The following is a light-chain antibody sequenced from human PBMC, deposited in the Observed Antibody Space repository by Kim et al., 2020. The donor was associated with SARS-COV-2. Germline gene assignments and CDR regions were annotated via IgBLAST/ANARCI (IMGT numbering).Light chain of an antibody. CDR2: WAS. V-gene: IGKV4-1*01. CDR3: QQYYDSRYS. CDR1: QSVLSNSNNKNY. J-gene: IGKJ2*03. Sequence: RATLNCKSSQSVLSNSNNKNYLTWYQQKPGQPPKLLIYWASTRESGVPDRFSGSGSGPDFTLTISSLQAEDVAIYYCQQYYDSRYSFGQGTKLEI.